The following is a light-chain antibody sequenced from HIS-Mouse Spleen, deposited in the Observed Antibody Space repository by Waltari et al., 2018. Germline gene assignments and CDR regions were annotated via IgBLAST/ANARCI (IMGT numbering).Light chain of an antibody. CDR3: CSYAGSSTYWV. CDR2: EGS. V-gene: IGLV2-23*01. CDR1: SSDVGSYNL. Sequence: QSALTQPASVSGSPGQSITISCTGTSSDVGSYNLVSWYQQHPGKAPKLMIYEGSKLLSGVSNRFSGSKSGNTASLTISGLQAEDEADYYCCSYAGSSTYWVFGGGTKLTVL. J-gene: IGLJ3*02.